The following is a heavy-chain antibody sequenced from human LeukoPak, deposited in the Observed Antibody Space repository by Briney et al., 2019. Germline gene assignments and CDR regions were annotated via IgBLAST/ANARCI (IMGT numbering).Heavy chain of an antibody. Sequence: SGMSIYYADSVKGRFTISRDNAKNALYLQMNSLRAEDTAVYYCAGGHSANGDLDYLDHWGQGTLVTVSS. D-gene: IGHD4-17*01. J-gene: IGHJ4*02. CDR3: AGGHSANGDLDYLDH. CDR2: SGMSI. V-gene: IGHV3-11*04.